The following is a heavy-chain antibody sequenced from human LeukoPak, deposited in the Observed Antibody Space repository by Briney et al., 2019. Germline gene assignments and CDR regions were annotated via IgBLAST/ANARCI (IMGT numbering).Heavy chain of an antibody. CDR2: INPNSGGT. D-gene: IGHD1-20*01. CDR3: SRALTGMRAYYYYYMDV. Sequence: ASVKVSCKASGYTFTGYYMHWVRQAPGQGLEWMGWINPNSGGTNYAQRFQGRVTMTRGTSISTAYMELSRLRSDDTAVYYCSRALTGMRAYYYYYMDVWGKGTTVTVSS. CDR1: GYTFTGYY. V-gene: IGHV1-2*02. J-gene: IGHJ6*03.